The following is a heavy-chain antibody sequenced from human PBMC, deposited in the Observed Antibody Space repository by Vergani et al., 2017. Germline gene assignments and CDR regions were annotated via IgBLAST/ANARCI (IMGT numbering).Heavy chain of an antibody. CDR1: GFTFSSYA. V-gene: IGHV3-23*01. CDR2: ISGSGGSK. D-gene: IGHD4-17*01. CDR3: VGAPAWYYGDYYNWFDP. J-gene: IGHJ5*02. Sequence: EVQLLESGGGLVQPGGSLRLSCAASGFTFSSYAMSWVRQAPGKGLEWVSAISGSGGSKYYADPVKVRFTISRDKAKNTLYLQRNSLRAEDTAVYYCVGAPAWYYGDYYNWFDPWGQGTLVTVSS.